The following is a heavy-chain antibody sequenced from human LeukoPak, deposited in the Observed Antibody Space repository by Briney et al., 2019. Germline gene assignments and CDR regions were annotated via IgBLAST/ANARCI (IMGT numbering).Heavy chain of an antibody. D-gene: IGHD2-21*02. CDR2: ISGSGGGT. Sequence: GGSLRLSCAASGFTFTGYAMSWVRQAPGKGLEWVSPISGSGGGTNYADSVQGRVTISRDKSKNTPYLALSRLRAENTAVYYCAKGHIVVVTASSDAFDIWGQGTMVTVSS. CDR3: AKGHIVVVTASSDAFDI. V-gene: IGHV3-23*01. J-gene: IGHJ3*02. CDR1: GFTFTGYA.